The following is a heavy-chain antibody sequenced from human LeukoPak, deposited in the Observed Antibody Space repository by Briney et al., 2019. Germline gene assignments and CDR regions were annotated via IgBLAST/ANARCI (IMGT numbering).Heavy chain of an antibody. V-gene: IGHV3-15*01. Sequence: GGSLRLSCAASGFTFSNAWMTWVRQAPGKGLEWVGRIKSKTAGETTDYAAPVKGRFTISRDDSKNTLFLQMNSLETGDTAVYYCSTMPALRDYWGQGTAVTVSS. CDR2: IKSKTAGETT. D-gene: IGHD2-2*01. CDR1: GFTFSNAW. J-gene: IGHJ4*02. CDR3: STMPALRDY.